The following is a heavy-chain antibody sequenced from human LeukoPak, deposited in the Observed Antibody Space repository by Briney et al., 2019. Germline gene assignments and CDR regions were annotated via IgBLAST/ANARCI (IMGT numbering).Heavy chain of an antibody. V-gene: IGHV3-74*01. J-gene: IGHJ3*02. D-gene: IGHD6-13*01. CDR1: GFTFSSYW. Sequence: GGSLRLSCAASGFTFSSYWMHWVRPAPGEGLGWVSRINSDGSRTSYADSVKSRFTISRDNAKNTLYLQMNSLRAEDTAVYYCARVSSSWDDAFDIWGQGTMVTVSP. CDR3: ARVSSSWDDAFDI. CDR2: INSDGSRT.